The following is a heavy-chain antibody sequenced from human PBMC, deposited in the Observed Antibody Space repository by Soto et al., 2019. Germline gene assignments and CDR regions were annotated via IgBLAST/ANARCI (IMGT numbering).Heavy chain of an antibody. V-gene: IGHV3-7*01. Sequence: GGSLRLSCAASGFTFSIYWMSWFRQAPRQGLEWVANIKQDGSEKYYVDSVKGRFTISRDNSKNSLYLQMNSLRAEDTALYYCTRCSNGVCDYWGQGALVTVSS. CDR3: TRCSNGVCDY. D-gene: IGHD2-8*01. J-gene: IGHJ4*02. CDR1: GFTFSIYW. CDR2: IKQDGSEK.